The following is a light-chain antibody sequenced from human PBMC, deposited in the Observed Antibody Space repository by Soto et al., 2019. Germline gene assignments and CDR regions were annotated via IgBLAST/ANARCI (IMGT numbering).Light chain of an antibody. J-gene: IGKJ5*01. V-gene: IGKV3-11*01. CDR1: QSVSSY. CDR2: DAS. Sequence: EIVLTQSPATLSLSPGERAILSCRASQSVSSYIAWYQQKPGQAPRLLIYDASNRATGIPARFSGSGSGTDFTLTISSLEPEDFAVYYCQQRSNWPPITFGQGTRLEIK. CDR3: QQRSNWPPIT.